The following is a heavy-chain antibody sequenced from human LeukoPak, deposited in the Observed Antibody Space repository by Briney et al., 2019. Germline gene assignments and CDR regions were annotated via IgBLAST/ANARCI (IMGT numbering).Heavy chain of an antibody. CDR3: VREAATDYYDSSGYYRQTEVFDA. V-gene: IGHV4-4*02. Sequence: SETLSLTCAVSGGSISSSNWWSWVRQPPGKGLEWIGEIFHSGSTNYNSSLKSRVTISVDTSKNQFSLKLRSVTAADTAVYYCVREAATDYYDSSGYYRQTEVFDAWGQGTMVTVSS. J-gene: IGHJ3*01. D-gene: IGHD3-22*01. CDR2: IFHSGST. CDR1: GGSISSSNW.